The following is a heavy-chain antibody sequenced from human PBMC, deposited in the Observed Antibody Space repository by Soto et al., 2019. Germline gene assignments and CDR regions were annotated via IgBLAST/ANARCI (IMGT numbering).Heavy chain of an antibody. CDR3: ARDPDYGSNAFDI. CDR2: IWYDGSNK. V-gene: IGHV3-33*01. D-gene: IGHD3-10*01. CDR1: GFTFSSCG. Sequence: QVQLVESGGGVVQPGRSLRLSCAASGFTFSSCGMHWVRQAPGKGLEWVAVIWYDGSNKYYADSVKGRFTISRDNSKNTLYLQMNSLRAEDTAVYYCARDPDYGSNAFDIWGQGTMVTVSS. J-gene: IGHJ3*02.